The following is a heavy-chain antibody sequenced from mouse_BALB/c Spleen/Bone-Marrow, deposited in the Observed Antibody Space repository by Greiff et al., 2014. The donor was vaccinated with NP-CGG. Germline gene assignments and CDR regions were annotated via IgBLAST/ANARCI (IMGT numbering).Heavy chain of an antibody. D-gene: IGHD1-1*01. J-gene: IGHJ1*01. Sequence: QVQLKESGAELVRPGASVKLSCKASGYTFTSYWINWVKQRPGQGLEWIGNIYPSDNYTNYNQKFKDKATLTVDKSSSTAYMQLSSPTSEDSAVYYCTRNYGSSYDWYFDVWGAGITVTVSS. CDR2: IYPSDNYT. CDR1: GYTFTSYW. V-gene: IGHV1-69*02. CDR3: TRNYGSSYDWYFDV.